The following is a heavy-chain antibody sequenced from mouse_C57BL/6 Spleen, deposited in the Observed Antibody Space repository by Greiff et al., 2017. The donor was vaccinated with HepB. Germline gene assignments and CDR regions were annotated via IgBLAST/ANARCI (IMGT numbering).Heavy chain of an antibody. CDR1: GSNIKDYY. V-gene: IGHV14-1*01. Sequence: VQLQQSGAELVRPGASVKLSCTASGSNIKDYYMHWVKQRPEPGLEWIGRIDPEDGDTESAPKFQGKATMTADTSSNTAYLQLRSLTSEDTAVYYCTTGYSNFPFAYWGQGTLVTVSA. D-gene: IGHD2-5*01. J-gene: IGHJ3*01. CDR3: TTGYSNFPFAY. CDR2: IDPEDGDT.